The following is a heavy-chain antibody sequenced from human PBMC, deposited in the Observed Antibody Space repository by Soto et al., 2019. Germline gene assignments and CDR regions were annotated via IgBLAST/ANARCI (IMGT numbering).Heavy chain of an antibody. CDR3: ARTLTPNPAEYFQH. D-gene: IGHD3-16*01. CDR1: GYTFTRYY. CDR2: INPSGGST. J-gene: IGHJ1*01. V-gene: IGHV1-46*03. Sequence: ASVKVSCKASGYTFTRYYMHWVRQAPGQGLEWMGIINPSGGSTTYAQKFQGRVTMTRDTSTSAVYMELSSLRSEDTAVYYCARTLTPNPAEYFQHWGQGTLVTVSS.